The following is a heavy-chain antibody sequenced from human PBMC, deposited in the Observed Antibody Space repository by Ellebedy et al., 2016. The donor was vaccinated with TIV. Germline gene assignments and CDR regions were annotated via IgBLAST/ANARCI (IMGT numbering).Heavy chain of an antibody. Sequence: SVKVSCXASGGTFSSYAISWVRQAPGQGLEWMGGIIPIFGTANYAQKFQGRVTITADESTSTAYMELSSLRSEDTAVYYCARSPEAPVGVRHYYYYGMDVWGQGTTVTVSS. J-gene: IGHJ6*02. CDR2: IIPIFGTA. V-gene: IGHV1-69*13. D-gene: IGHD3-16*01. CDR3: ARSPEAPVGVRHYYYYGMDV. CDR1: GGTFSSYA.